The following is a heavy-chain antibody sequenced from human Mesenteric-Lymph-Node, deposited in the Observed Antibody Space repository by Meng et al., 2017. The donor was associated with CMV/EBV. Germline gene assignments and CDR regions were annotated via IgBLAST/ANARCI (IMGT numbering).Heavy chain of an antibody. Sequence: GESLKISCAASGFAFSNYGMHWVRQAPGKGLEWVAIIWYDGSNKYYADSVKGRFIISRDNSKNTLYLQMNSLRAEDTAVYYCARLADRGYSYATWIDYWGQGTLVTVSS. CDR3: ARLADRGYSYATWIDY. J-gene: IGHJ4*02. CDR1: GFAFSNYG. CDR2: IWYDGSNK. V-gene: IGHV3-33*01. D-gene: IGHD5-18*01.